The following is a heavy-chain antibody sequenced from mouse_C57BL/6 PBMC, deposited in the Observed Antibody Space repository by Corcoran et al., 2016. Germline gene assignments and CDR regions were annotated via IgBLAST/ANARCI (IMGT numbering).Heavy chain of an antibody. J-gene: IGHJ4*01. CDR2: INPNNGGT. Sequence: EVQLPQSGPELMKPGASVKISCKASGYTFTDYSMNWVKQSPGKSLEWIGDINPNNGGTSYNQKFKGKATLTVAKSSSTAYMELRSLTSEDSAVYYCAYDYGSSYAMDYWGQGTSVTVSP. CDR3: AYDYGSSYAMDY. V-gene: IGHV1-26*01. CDR1: GYTFTDYS. D-gene: IGHD1-1*01.